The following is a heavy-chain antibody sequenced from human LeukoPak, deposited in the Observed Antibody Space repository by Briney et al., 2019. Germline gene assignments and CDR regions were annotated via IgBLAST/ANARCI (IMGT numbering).Heavy chain of an antibody. V-gene: IGHV4-39*01. CDR1: GGSISSYY. CDR3: ARSSMFRGVTVDY. D-gene: IGHD3-10*01. CDR2: IYHSGYT. Sequence: SETLSLTCTVSGGSISSYYWGWIRQPPGEALEWIGSIYHSGYTYYNPSLKSRVTISVDTSKSQFSLKLSSVTAADTAVYYCARSSMFRGVTVDYWGQGTLVTVSS. J-gene: IGHJ4*02.